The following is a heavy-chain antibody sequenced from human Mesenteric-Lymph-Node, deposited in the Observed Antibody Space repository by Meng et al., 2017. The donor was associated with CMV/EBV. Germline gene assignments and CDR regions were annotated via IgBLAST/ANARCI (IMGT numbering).Heavy chain of an antibody. CDR3: ARGDGSSTSCQF. J-gene: IGHJ4*02. CDR2: ISPDSGGT. V-gene: IGHV1-2*02. Sequence: GESLKISCAASGFTFSSYAMHWVRQAPGQGLEWLGWISPDSGGTYYAEKFQGRVTMTRDMSITTAYLELGRLTSDDTAVYYCARGDGSSTSCQFWGQGTLVTVSS. D-gene: IGHD2-2*01. CDR1: GFTFSSYA.